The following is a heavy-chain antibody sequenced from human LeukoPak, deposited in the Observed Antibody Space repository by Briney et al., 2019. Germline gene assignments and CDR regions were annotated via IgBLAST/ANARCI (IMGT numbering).Heavy chain of an antibody. V-gene: IGHV5-51*01. Sequence: GESLKISCKASGYSFSNYWIGWVRQVPGKGLEWMGVIYPGDSDARYSPSFQGQVTISADTSINSAYLQWSSLKASDTAMYYCARRRRTVLTPMGASDIWGQGTMVTVSS. CDR3: ARRRRTVLTPMGASDI. CDR2: IYPGDSDA. D-gene: IGHD4-23*01. CDR1: GYSFSNYW. J-gene: IGHJ3*02.